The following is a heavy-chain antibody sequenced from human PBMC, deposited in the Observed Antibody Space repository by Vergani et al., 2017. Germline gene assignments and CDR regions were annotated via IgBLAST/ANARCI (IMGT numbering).Heavy chain of an antibody. CDR1: GGSISSSNW. Sequence: QVQLQESGPGLVKPSGTLSLTCAVSGGSISSSNWWSWVRQPPGKGLEWIGYIYYSGSTYYNPSLKSRVTISVDTSKNQFSLKLSSVTAADTAVYYCARKLRGSGSYNWFDPWGQGTLVTVSS. J-gene: IGHJ5*02. V-gene: IGHV4-4*02. CDR2: IYYSGST. CDR3: ARKLRGSGSYNWFDP. D-gene: IGHD3-10*01.